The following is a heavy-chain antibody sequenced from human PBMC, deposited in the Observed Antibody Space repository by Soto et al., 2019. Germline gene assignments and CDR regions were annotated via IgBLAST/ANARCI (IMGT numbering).Heavy chain of an antibody. J-gene: IGHJ4*02. D-gene: IGHD6-13*01. CDR1: GYTFTSYY. V-gene: IGHV1-46*01. Sequence: QVQLVQSGAEVKKPGASVKVSCKASGYTFTSYYMHWVRQAPGQGLEWMGIINPSGGSTSYAQKFQGRVTMTSYKSTSTVYRELSSLRSGDTAVYYCARDSSRWTGGFDYWGQGTLVTVSS. CDR2: INPSGGST. CDR3: ARDSSRWTGGFDY.